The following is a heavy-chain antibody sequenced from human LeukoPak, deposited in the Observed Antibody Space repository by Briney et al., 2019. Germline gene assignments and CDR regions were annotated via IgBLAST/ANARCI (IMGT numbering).Heavy chain of an antibody. V-gene: IGHV4-4*09. Sequence: SETLSLTCTVSGGSISSYYWSWIRQPPGKGLEWIGYIYTSGSTNCNPSLKSRVTISVDTSKNQFSLKLSSVTAADTAVYYCARHAVEMAYFDYWGQGTLVTVSS. CDR1: GGSISSYY. D-gene: IGHD5-24*01. CDR3: ARHAVEMAYFDY. CDR2: IYTSGST. J-gene: IGHJ4*02.